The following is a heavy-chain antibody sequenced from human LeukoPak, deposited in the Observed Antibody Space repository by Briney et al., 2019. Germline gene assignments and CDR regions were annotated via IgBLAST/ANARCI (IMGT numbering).Heavy chain of an antibody. Sequence: ASVKVSCKASGYTFTGYYMHWVRQAPGQGLEWMGWINPNSGGTNYAQKFQGRVTMTRDTSISTAYVELSRLRSDDTAVYYCARYESAIFGVVRQFGYWGQGTLVTVSS. CDR1: GYTFTGYY. D-gene: IGHD3-3*01. CDR3: ARYESAIFGVVRQFGY. V-gene: IGHV1-2*02. CDR2: INPNSGGT. J-gene: IGHJ4*02.